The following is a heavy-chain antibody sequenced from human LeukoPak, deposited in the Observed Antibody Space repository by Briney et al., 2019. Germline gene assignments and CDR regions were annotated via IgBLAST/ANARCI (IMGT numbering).Heavy chain of an antibody. CDR2: IYTSGST. CDR3: ARVVVPAAYNWFDP. J-gene: IGHJ5*02. CDR1: GGSISSGSYY. D-gene: IGHD2-2*01. Sequence: SQTLSLTCTVSGGSISSGSYYWSWIRQPAGKGLEWIGRIYTSGSTNYNPSLKSRVTISVDTSKNQFSLKLSSVTAADTAVYCCARVVVPAAYNWFDPWGQGTLVTVSS. V-gene: IGHV4-61*02.